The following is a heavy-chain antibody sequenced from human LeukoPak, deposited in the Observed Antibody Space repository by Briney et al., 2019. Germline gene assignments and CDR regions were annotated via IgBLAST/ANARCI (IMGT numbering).Heavy chain of an antibody. Sequence: GRSLRLSCAASGFTFDDYAMHWVRQAPGKGLEWVSGISWNSGSIGYADSVKGRFTISRDNAKNSLYLQMNSLRAEDTALYYCAKESSSGWYFDYWGQGTLVTVSS. J-gene: IGHJ4*02. V-gene: IGHV3-9*01. CDR2: ISWNSGSI. CDR3: AKESSSGWYFDY. CDR1: GFTFDDYA. D-gene: IGHD6-19*01.